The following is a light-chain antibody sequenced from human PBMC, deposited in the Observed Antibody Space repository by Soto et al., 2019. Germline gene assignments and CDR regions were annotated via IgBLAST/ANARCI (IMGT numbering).Light chain of an antibody. Sequence: SALTQPASVSGSPGQSITISCNRTSSDVGSYNLVSWYQQHPGKAPKLMIYEGSKRPSGVSNRFSGSKSGNTASLTISGLQAEDEADYYCCSYAGSSTPYVFGTGTKVTVL. CDR3: CSYAGSSTPYV. CDR1: SSDVGSYNL. V-gene: IGLV2-23*01. J-gene: IGLJ1*01. CDR2: EGS.